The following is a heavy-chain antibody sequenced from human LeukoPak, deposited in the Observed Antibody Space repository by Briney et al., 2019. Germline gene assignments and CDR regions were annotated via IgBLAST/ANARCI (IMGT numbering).Heavy chain of an antibody. CDR3: ARRGIAVAGTPAEYFQH. D-gene: IGHD6-19*01. Sequence: KSRESLNIPCKCSGSTSTNYSSAGARHIPGKGLEGMGNTYPGDSDTTYSPSRQDPATLSADKSIRTAYLHWSSLKASATAMYYCARRGIAVAGTPAEYFQHWGQGTLVTVSS. J-gene: IGHJ1*01. V-gene: IGHV5-51*01. CDR2: TYPGDSDT. CDR1: GSTSTNYS.